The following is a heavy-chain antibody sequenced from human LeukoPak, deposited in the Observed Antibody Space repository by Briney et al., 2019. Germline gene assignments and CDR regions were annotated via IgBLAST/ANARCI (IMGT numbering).Heavy chain of an antibody. CDR2: ISSSSSTI. J-gene: IGHJ4*02. D-gene: IGHD2-2*01. V-gene: IGHV3-48*01. Sequence: GGSLRLSCAASGFTFSSYSMNWVRQAPGKGLEWVSYISSSSSTIYYADSVKGRFTISRDNAKNSLYLQMNSLRAEDTAVYYCASPCSSTSCYLFDYWGQGTLVTVSS. CDR3: ASPCSSTSCYLFDY. CDR1: GFTFSSYS.